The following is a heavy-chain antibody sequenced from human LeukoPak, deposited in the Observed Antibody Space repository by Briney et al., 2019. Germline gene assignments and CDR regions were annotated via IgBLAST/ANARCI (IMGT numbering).Heavy chain of an antibody. J-gene: IGHJ5*02. CDR2: ISGNTYST. CDR1: GFTFTSYA. V-gene: IGHV3-23*01. CDR3: AKGGLHYYDSDYSHDGS. Sequence: GGSLRLSCAASGFTFTSYAMSWVRQAPGRGLEWVSPISGNTYSTFYADSVKGRFTISRDNSDNTLYLQLNSLRAEDTAVYYCAKGGLHYYDSDYSHDGSWGQGTLVTVSS. D-gene: IGHD3-22*01.